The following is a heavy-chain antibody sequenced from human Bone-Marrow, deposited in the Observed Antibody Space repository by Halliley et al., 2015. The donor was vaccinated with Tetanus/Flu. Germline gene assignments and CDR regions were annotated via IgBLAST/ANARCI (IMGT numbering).Heavy chain of an antibody. J-gene: IGHJ5*02. CDR1: GFTFRNYW. D-gene: IGHD1-7*01. V-gene: IGHV3-74*01. CDR3: SRDPRNLGLDP. CDR2: INSDGTTI. Sequence: SLRLSCAASGFTFRNYWMYWVRQAPGKGLLWVSRINSDGTTISYADSVRGRFTISRDNAKNTLYLQMNSLRAEDTAVYYCSRDPRNLGLDPWGQGPLVSVSS.